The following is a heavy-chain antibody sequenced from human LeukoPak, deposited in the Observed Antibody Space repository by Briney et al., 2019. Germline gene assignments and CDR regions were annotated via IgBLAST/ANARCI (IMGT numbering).Heavy chain of an antibody. CDR1: GFIFRSYE. J-gene: IGHJ4*02. CDR2: ISSSGSTI. Sequence: GGSLRLSCAASGFIFRSYEMNWVRQAPGKGLEWVSYISSSGSTIYYADSVKGRFAISRDNAKNSLYLQMNSLTAEDTAVYYCARGGTTFEHWGQGTLVTVSS. D-gene: IGHD1-1*01. V-gene: IGHV3-48*03. CDR3: ARGGTTFEH.